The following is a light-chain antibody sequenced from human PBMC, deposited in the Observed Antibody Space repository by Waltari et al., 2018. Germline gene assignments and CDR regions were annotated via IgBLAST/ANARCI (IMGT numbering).Light chain of an antibody. CDR3: QQYGSLPWT. CDR2: GSS. J-gene: IGKJ1*01. Sequence: EIVLTQSPGTLSLSPGERATLSCRASQSVSSNYLAWYQQRPGQAPRLLIHGSSSRATGIPDRFSGSGSGTDFTLTITRLEPEDFAVYHCQQYGSLPWTFGQGTKVEMK. CDR1: QSVSSNY. V-gene: IGKV3-20*01.